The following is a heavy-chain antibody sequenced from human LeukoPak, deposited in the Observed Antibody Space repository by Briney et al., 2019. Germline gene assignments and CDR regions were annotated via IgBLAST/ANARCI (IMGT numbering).Heavy chain of an antibody. D-gene: IGHD3-3*01. CDR2: IIPILGIA. Sequence: SVKVSCKASGGTFSSYATSWVRQAPGQGLEWMGRIIPILGIANYAQKFQGRVTITADKSTSTAYMELSSLRSEDTAVYYCAVHDFYSGGYHFDYWGQGTLVTVSS. CDR3: AVHDFYSGGYHFDY. CDR1: GGTFSSYA. J-gene: IGHJ4*02. V-gene: IGHV1-69*04.